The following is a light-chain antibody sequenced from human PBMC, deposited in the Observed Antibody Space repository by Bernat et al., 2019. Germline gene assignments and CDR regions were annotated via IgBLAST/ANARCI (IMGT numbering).Light chain of an antibody. CDR3: SSYTSSRDVV. CDR2: DVS. Sequence: QSALTQPASVSGSPGQSIIISCTGTSSDVGGYNYVSWYQQHQGKAPKLMIYDVSNRPSGVSNRFSGSKSGNTASLTISGLQAEDAADYYCSSYTSSRDVVFGGGTKLTVL. V-gene: IGLV2-14*01. J-gene: IGLJ2*01. CDR1: SSDVGGYNY.